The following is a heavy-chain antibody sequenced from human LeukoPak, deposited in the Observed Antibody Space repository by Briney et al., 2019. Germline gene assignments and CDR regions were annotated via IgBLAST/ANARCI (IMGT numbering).Heavy chain of an antibody. Sequence: TGGSLRLACAVSGFSYSSYAMSWVRQAPGKGLEGVSTISGSGDTYYVDSVKGRFTISRDNSKNTLYLQMNSLRAEDTAVYYCVKEGGYFYGYLECWGQGTVVTVSS. CDR3: VKEGGYFYGYLEC. J-gene: IGHJ4*02. CDR2: ISGSGDT. V-gene: IGHV3-23*01. D-gene: IGHD5-18*01. CDR1: GFSYSSYA.